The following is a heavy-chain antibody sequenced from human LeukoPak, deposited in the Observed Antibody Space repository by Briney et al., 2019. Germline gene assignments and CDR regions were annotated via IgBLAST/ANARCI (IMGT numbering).Heavy chain of an antibody. CDR2: INHSGST. D-gene: IGHD5-18*01. CDR3: ARGNSYGCR. V-gene: IGHV4-34*01. Sequence: PSETLSLTCAVYGGSFSGYYWSWIRQPPGKGLEWIGEINHSGSTNYNPSLKSRVTISVDTSKNQFSLKLSSVTAADTAVYYCARGNSYGCRWGQGTLVTVSS. J-gene: IGHJ4*02. CDR1: GGSFSGYY.